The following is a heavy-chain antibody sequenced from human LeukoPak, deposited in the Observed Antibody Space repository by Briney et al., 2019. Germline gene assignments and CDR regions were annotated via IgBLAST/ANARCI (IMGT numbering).Heavy chain of an antibody. CDR3: AHSVDYYDSSGFGGYYFDY. CDR2: IYWNDDK. D-gene: IGHD3-22*01. J-gene: IGHJ4*02. V-gene: IGHV2-5*01. CDR1: GFSLSTSGVG. Sequence: SGPTLVNPTQTLTLTCTFSGFSLSTSGVGVGWIRQPPGKALEWLALIYWNDDKRYSPSLKSRLTITKDTSKNQVVLTMTNMDPVDTATYYCAHSVDYYDSSGFGGYYFDYWGQGTLVTASS.